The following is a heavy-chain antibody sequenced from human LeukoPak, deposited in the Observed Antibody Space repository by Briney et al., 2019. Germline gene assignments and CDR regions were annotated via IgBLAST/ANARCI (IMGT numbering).Heavy chain of an antibody. Sequence: GGSLRLSCAASNFIFGDFSMIWVRQAPGKGLEWISYISGSSSTTYYADSVRGRFTISRDNATNSLFLQMISLRVEDTAVYYCARERAYGTQGYLDYWGQGTRVTVSS. CDR3: ARERAYGTQGYLDY. CDR1: NFIFGDFS. CDR2: ISGSSSTT. D-gene: IGHD1-1*01. V-gene: IGHV3-48*01. J-gene: IGHJ4*02.